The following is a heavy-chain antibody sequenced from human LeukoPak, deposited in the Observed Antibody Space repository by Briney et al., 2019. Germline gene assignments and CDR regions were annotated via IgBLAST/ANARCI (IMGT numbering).Heavy chain of an antibody. J-gene: IGHJ3*02. CDR3: AKGGWSLDI. V-gene: IGHV4-59*03. D-gene: IGHD6-19*01. CDR2: IYYNGNT. Sequence: PSETLSLTCTVSGGSISSYYWSWIRQSPGKGLEWIGYIYYNGNTDYNPSLRSRLTMSVDTSKNQFSLKLTSVTAADTALYYCAKGGWSLDIWGQGTMVTVPS. CDR1: GGSISSYY.